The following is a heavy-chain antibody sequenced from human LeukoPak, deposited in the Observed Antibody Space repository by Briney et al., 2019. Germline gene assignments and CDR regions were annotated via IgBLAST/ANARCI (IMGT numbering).Heavy chain of an antibody. Sequence: SQTLSLTCAISGDSISSNSAAWNWIRQSPSRGLEWLGRTYYRSKWYNDYAVSVKSRITINPDTSKNQFSLQLNSVTPEDTAVYYCARSLLGAVAGTIAYFDYWGQGTLVTVSS. J-gene: IGHJ4*02. CDR2: TYYRSKWYN. V-gene: IGHV6-1*01. D-gene: IGHD6-19*01. CDR1: GDSISSNSAA. CDR3: ARSLLGAVAGTIAYFDY.